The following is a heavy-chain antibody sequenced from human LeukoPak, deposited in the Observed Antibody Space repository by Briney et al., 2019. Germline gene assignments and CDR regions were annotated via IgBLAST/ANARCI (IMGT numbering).Heavy chain of an antibody. D-gene: IGHD3-10*01. CDR2: IYTSWST. CDR1: GGSISSYY. V-gene: IGHV4-4*07. Sequence: SETLSLTCTVSGGSISSYYWSWIRQPAGKGLEWIGRIYTSWSTNYNRSLKRRVTLSVERSKKQFSLKVSSLTAADTAVYYCESDRVLGWFGEGYTHHTHNWFDPWGQGTLVTVSS. J-gene: IGHJ5*02. CDR3: ESDRVLGWFGEGYTHHTHNWFDP.